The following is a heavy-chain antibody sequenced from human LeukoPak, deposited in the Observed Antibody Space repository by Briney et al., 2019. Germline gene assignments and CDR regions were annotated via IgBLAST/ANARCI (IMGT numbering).Heavy chain of an antibody. CDR2: ISAYNGNT. CDR3: ARSSSVTIPGYYFDY. Sequence: ASVKVSCKASDYTFTSYDISWVRQAPGQGLEWMGWISAYNGNTNYAQKLQGRVTMTTDTSTSTAYMELRSLRSDDTAVYYCARSSSVTIPGYYFDYWGQGTLVTVSS. D-gene: IGHD2-21*01. J-gene: IGHJ4*02. V-gene: IGHV1-18*01. CDR1: DYTFTSYD.